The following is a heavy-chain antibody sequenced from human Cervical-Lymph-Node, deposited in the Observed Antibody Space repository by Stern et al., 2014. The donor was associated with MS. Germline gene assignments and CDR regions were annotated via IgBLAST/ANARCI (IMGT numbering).Heavy chain of an antibody. CDR2: ILPNVGTA. CDR3: ARGELKEGLVRGMDV. Sequence: VQLVQSGAEVKQPGSSVKVSCKASGGTLSSYGISWVRQAPGQGLEWMGGILPNVGTANYAQKFQGRVMITADESHRRAYIEQRSLRSEDTVVYYCARGELKEGLVRGMDVWGQGTTVTVSS. D-gene: IGHD1-26*01. J-gene: IGHJ6*02. CDR1: GGTLSSYG. V-gene: IGHV1-69*01.